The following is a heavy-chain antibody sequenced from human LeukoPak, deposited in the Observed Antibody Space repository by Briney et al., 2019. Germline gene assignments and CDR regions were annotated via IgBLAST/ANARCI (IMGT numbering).Heavy chain of an antibody. J-gene: IGHJ4*02. V-gene: IGHV3-74*01. D-gene: IGHD6-19*01. CDR3: ARFKITYSSGFDY. Sequence: GGSLRLSCAASGFTFSSYWMHWVRQAPGRGLVWVSRINSDGSSTSYADSVKGRFTISRDNAKNTLYLQMNSLRAEDTAVYYCARFKITYSSGFDYWGQGTLVTVSS. CDR2: INSDGSST. CDR1: GFTFSSYW.